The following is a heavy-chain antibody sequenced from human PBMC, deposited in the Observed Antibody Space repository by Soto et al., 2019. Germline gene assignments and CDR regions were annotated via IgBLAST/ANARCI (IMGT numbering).Heavy chain of an antibody. J-gene: IGHJ4*02. D-gene: IGHD3-9*01. CDR2: ISPKSGGT. V-gene: IGHV1-2*02. Sequence: ASVKVSCKASGYSFTDYYIHWVRQAPGQGFEWMGRISPKSGGTNYAQKFEGRVTMTWDTSLNTAYMGLSSLISDDTAVYYCARPPGYISDWYYFDLWGQGTLVTVSS. CDR1: GYSFTDYY. CDR3: ARPPGYISDWYYFDL.